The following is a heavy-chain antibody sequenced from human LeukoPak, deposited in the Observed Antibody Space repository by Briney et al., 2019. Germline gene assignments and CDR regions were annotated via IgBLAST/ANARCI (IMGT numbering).Heavy chain of an antibody. Sequence: ASVKVSCKASGYTFTGYYMHWVRQAPEGGLEWMGWINPNNGGTNYAPKFQGRVTMTRDTSISTAYMELSSLRSDDTAVYYCARFPSLLPFDYWGQGTLVTVSS. CDR2: INPNNGGT. CDR3: ARFPSLLPFDY. V-gene: IGHV1-2*02. J-gene: IGHJ4*02. CDR1: GYTFTGYY. D-gene: IGHD1-26*01.